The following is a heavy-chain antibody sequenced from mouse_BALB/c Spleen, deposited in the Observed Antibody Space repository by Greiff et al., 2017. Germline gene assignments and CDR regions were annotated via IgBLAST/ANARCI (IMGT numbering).Heavy chain of an antibody. CDR1: GFAFSSYD. CDR3: ARPLSPYWYFDV. J-gene: IGHJ1*01. Sequence: EVQLVESGGGLVKPGGSLKLSCAASGFAFSSYDMSWVRQTPEKRLEWVAYISSGGGSTYYPDTVKGRFTISRDNAKNTLYLQMSSLKSEDTAMYYCARPLSPYWYFDVWGAGTTVTVSS. V-gene: IGHV5-12-1*01. CDR2: ISSGGGST.